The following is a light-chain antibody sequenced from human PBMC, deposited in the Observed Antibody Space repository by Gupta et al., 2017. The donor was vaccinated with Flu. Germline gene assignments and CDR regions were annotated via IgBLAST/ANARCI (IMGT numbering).Light chain of an antibody. V-gene: IGKV1-17*01. CDR1: QDIGSA. J-gene: IGKJ4*01. Sequence: IQMTQSPVSLSASVADRVTITCRASQDIGSALDWYYQKPGKAPKCLMIGAASLQRGVPSRFSGCRSGTQFTLAISSLHLEDFATYYCGQRKSYHLTFGGWTKVEI. CDR2: GAA. CDR3: GQRKSYHLT.